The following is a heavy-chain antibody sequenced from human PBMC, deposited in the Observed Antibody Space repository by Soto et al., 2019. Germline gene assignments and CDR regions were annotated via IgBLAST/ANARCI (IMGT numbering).Heavy chain of an antibody. J-gene: IGHJ4*02. CDR3: TTGLGGPGH. Sequence: QVQLVQSGAEVKKPGASVKVSCKAAGYTFTSYVMQWVRQAPGQRLEWMGWINAGDGNTKSSQKFQGRVTITRDTSASTAYMELSSLRSEDTAVYYCTTGLGGPGHWGQGTLVTVSS. V-gene: IGHV1-3*01. CDR2: INAGDGNT. D-gene: IGHD3-16*01. CDR1: GYTFTSYV.